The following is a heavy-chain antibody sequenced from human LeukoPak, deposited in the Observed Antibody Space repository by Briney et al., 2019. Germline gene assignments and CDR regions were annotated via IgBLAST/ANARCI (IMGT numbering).Heavy chain of an antibody. J-gene: IGHJ4*02. Sequence: ASVKVSCKASGYTFTSYDINWVRQATGQGLEWMGWMNPNSGNTGYAQKFQGRVTITADESTSTAYMELSSLRSEDTAVYYCARGGVRGVIIEGGFDYWGQGTLVTVSS. D-gene: IGHD3-10*01. CDR3: ARGGVRGVIIEGGFDY. CDR2: MNPNSGNT. CDR1: GYTFTSYD. V-gene: IGHV1-8*01.